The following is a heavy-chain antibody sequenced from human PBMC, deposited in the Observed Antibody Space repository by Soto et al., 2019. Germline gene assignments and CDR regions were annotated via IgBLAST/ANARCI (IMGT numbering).Heavy chain of an antibody. V-gene: IGHV3-23*01. J-gene: IGHJ4*02. CDR1: GFTFSSYA. CDR3: AKLRGYSGYTLPDY. D-gene: IGHD5-12*01. Sequence: EVQLLESGGGLVQPGGSLRLSCAASGFTFSSYAMSWVRQAPGKGLEWVSAISGSGGSTYYADSVKGRFTISRDNSKNTLYLQMNSLRAEDTAVYYWAKLRGYSGYTLPDYWGQGTLVTVSS. CDR2: ISGSGGST.